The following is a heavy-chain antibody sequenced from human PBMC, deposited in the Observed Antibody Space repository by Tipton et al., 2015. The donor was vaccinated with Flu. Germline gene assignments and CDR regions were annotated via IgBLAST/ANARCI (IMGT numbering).Heavy chain of an antibody. D-gene: IGHD6-19*01. CDR1: GGSISSYY. CDR2: IYYSGST. Sequence: TLSLTCTVSGGSISSYYWSRIRQPPGKGLEWIGYIYYSGSTNYTPSLKSRVTISVDTSKNQFSLKLSSVTAADTAVYYCARSVAVAAPGWFDPWGQGTLVTVSS. V-gene: IGHV4-59*01. J-gene: IGHJ5*02. CDR3: ARSVAVAAPGWFDP.